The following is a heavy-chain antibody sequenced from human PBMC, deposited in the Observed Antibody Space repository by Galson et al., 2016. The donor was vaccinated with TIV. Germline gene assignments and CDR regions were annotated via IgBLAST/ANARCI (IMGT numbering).Heavy chain of an antibody. V-gene: IGHV3-23*01. Sequence: SLRLSCAASGFSFSSFAMSWVRQAPGKGLEWVASISGSGGHTHYGDSVQGRFTISRDDSKNALYLQMNSLRADDTAVYYCSKSLFHPIEFGRLTVIFDYWGQGTLVTVSS. CDR2: ISGSGGHT. CDR1: GFSFSSFA. CDR3: SKSLFHPIEFGRLTVIFDY. J-gene: IGHJ4*02. D-gene: IGHD3-16*02.